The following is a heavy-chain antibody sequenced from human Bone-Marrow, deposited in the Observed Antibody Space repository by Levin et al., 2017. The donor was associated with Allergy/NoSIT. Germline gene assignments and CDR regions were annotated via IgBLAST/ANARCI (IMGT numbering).Heavy chain of an antibody. V-gene: IGHV4-34*01. CDR1: GGSFSDYY. D-gene: IGHD2-8*02. Sequence: SETLSLTCAVYGGSFSDYYWNWIRQSPGKGLEWIGEINHSGSSNYNPSLKSRVTISVDTSKNQFSLKLNSVTAADTAVYYCAGHCPSGVCYTGGFDYWGQGTLVTVSS. CDR3: AGHCPSGVCYTGGFDY. CDR2: INHSGSS. J-gene: IGHJ4*02.